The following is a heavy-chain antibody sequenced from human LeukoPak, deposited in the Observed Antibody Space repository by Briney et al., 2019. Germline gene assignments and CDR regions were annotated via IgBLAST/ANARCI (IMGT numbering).Heavy chain of an antibody. D-gene: IGHD3-10*01. J-gene: IGHJ3*02. V-gene: IGHV3-30*14. CDR1: GFTFSSYA. CDR2: ISYDGINK. CDR3: VRESRVVRGVIMDAFDM. Sequence: GGSLRLSCAASGFTFSSYAMHWVRQAPAKGLEWVAVISYDGINKYCVDSVKGRFTISRDNSRNTVYLQMSSLRAEDTAAYYCVRESRVVRGVIMDAFDMWGQGTMVTVSS.